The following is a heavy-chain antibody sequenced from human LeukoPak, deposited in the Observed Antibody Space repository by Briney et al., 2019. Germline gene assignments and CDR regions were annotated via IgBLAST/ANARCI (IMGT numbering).Heavy chain of an antibody. Sequence: SETLSLTCAVYGGSFSGYYWSWIRQPPGKELEWIGEINHSGSTNYNPSLKSRVTISVDTSKNQFSLKLSSVTAADTAVYYCASELGIDYWGQGTLVTVSS. J-gene: IGHJ4*02. CDR2: INHSGST. CDR1: GGSFSGYY. V-gene: IGHV4-34*01. D-gene: IGHD7-27*01. CDR3: ASELGIDY.